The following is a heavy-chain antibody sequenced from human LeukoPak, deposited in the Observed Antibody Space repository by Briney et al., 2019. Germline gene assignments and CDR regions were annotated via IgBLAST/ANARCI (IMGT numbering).Heavy chain of an antibody. CDR2: MNPNSGNT. D-gene: IGHD3-10*01. V-gene: IGHV1-8*01. CDR1: GYTFTSYD. J-gene: IGHJ4*02. Sequence: ASVKVSCKASGYTFTSYDIHWVRQATGQGREWMGWMNPNSGNTGYAQKLQGRVTMTRNTSISTAYMELSSLRSEDTAVYYCARGCRPYYYGSGSYSDWGQGTLVTVSS. CDR3: ARGCRPYYYGSGSYSD.